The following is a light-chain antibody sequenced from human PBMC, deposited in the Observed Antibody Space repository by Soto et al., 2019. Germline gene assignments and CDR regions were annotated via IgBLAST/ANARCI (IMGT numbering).Light chain of an antibody. CDR3: QVSDATWT. V-gene: IGKV1-39*01. Sequence: DIQMTQSPSSLSASVGDRVTITCRASQSISSYLNWYQQKPGKAPKLLIYAASSLQSGVPSRFGGSGSGTDFTLTISSLQPEDFATYYCQVSDATWTFGQGTKVEIK. J-gene: IGKJ1*01. CDR2: AAS. CDR1: QSISSY.